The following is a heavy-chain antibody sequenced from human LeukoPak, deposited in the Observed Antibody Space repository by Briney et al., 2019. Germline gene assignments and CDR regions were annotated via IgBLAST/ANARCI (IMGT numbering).Heavy chain of an antibody. CDR2: SSSSGRNI. CDR1: GFTLSDYY. CDR3: ARRRDFIDF. J-gene: IGHJ4*02. V-gene: IGHV3-11*01. D-gene: IGHD3/OR15-3a*01. Sequence: GGSLTLSCPASGFTLSDYYIGWIRPAPGKGLEWVSYSSSSGRNIYYEDSVKGPFAISRDNAKISLYLQMNSLRAEDTAAYYCARRRDFIDFWGQGTLVAVSS.